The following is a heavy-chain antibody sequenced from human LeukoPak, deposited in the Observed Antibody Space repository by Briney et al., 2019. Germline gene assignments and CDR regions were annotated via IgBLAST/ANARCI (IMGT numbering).Heavy chain of an antibody. CDR3: VYGPNLFYFDH. Sequence: PSETLSLTCTVSGGSLSGYYYTWIRQPPGKDLEWIGCVYYSGSTNYNPSLTSRVTMSLDTSLNQSSLKLSSVTDSDTAVYYCVYGPNLFYFDHWGQGTLVTVSS. CDR1: GGSLSGYY. J-gene: IGHJ4*02. V-gene: IGHV4-59*01. D-gene: IGHD3-16*01. CDR2: VYYSGST.